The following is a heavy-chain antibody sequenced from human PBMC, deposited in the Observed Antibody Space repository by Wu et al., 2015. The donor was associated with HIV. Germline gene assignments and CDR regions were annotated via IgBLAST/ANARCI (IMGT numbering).Heavy chain of an antibody. D-gene: IGHD6-19*01. CDR3: ARYHSSGEGYFDY. J-gene: IGHJ4*02. Sequence: QVQLQESGPGLVKPSETLSLTCTVSGGSISSHYWSWIRQPPGKGLEWIGYIYYSGSTNYNPSLKSRVTISVDTSKNQFSLKLSSVTAADTAVYYCARYHSSGEGYFDYWGQGTLVTVSS. V-gene: IGHV4-59*11. CDR2: IYYSGST. CDR1: GGSISSHY.